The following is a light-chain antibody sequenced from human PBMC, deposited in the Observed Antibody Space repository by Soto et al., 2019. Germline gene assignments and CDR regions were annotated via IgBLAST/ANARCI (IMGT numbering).Light chain of an antibody. V-gene: IGLV2-14*01. J-gene: IGLJ1*01. CDR1: SSDVGGYNY. Sequence: QSALTQPASVSGSPGQSITISCTGTSSDVGGYNYVSWYQQQSGKAPKLMIHAVSNRPSGVSNRFSGSKSGNTASLTISGLKAEDEADYYCSSYTSSRAYVFGIGTKLTVL. CDR2: AVS. CDR3: SSYTSSRAYV.